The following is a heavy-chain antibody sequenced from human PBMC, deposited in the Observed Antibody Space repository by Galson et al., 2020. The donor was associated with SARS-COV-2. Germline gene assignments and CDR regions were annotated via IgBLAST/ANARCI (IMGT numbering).Heavy chain of an antibody. V-gene: IGHV4-4*02. Sequence: SQPPSLTSVVSGVSIGGLNWWSWVRKAQGKGLEWIVAIYHSGSTNYNPSLKSRVTMSIDTSKHQFSLNLKSVTAADTAVFYCNDDPAGPWGQGRSVTVAP. CDR1: GVSIGGLNW. D-gene: IGHD1-1*01. CDR2: IYHSGST. J-gene: IGHJ5*02. CDR3: NDDPAGP.